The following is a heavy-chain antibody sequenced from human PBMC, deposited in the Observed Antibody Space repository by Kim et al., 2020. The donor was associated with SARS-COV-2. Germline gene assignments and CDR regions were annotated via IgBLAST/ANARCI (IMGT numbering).Heavy chain of an antibody. CDR1: GYTFTSYG. CDR3: ASHDSSSGYKDWFDP. V-gene: IGHV1-18*04. CDR2: ISAYNGNT. Sequence: ASVKVSCKASGYTFTSYGISWVRQAPGQGLEWMGWISAYNGNTNYAQKLQGRVTMTTDTSTSTAYMELRSLRSDDTAVYYCASHDSSSGYKDWFDPWGQGTLVTVSS. J-gene: IGHJ5*02. D-gene: IGHD6-6*01.